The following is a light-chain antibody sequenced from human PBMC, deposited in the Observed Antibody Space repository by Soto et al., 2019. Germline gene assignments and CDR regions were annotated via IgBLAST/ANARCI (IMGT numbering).Light chain of an antibody. J-gene: IGLJ2*01. CDR1: SGSIASNY. CDR3: QSYDSSNVV. Sequence: NFMLTQPHSVSESPGKTVTISCTGSSGSIASNYVQWYQQRPGSAPTTVIYEDNQRPSGVPDRFSGSIDSSSNSASLTISGLKTEDEADYYCQSYDSSNVVLGRGTKNTVL. V-gene: IGLV6-57*02. CDR2: EDN.